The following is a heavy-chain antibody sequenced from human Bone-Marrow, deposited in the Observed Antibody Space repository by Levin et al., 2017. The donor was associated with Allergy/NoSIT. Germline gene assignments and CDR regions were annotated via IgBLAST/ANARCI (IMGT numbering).Heavy chain of an antibody. CDR3: ARRYCSSTSCYTRDYNWFDP. D-gene: IGHD2-2*02. CDR1: GGSISSGGYS. Sequence: LRLSCAVSGGSISSGGYSWSWIRQPPGKGLEWIGYIYHSGSTYYNPSLKSRVTISVDRSKNQFSLKLSSVTAADTAVYYCARRYCSSTSCYTRDYNWFDPWGQGTLVTVSS. J-gene: IGHJ5*02. CDR2: IYHSGST. V-gene: IGHV4-30-2*01.